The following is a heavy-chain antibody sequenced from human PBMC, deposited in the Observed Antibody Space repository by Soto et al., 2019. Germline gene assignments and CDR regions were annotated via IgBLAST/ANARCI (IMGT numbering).Heavy chain of an antibody. CDR3: AKRRGAGGHFDY. Sequence: GGSLRLSXAASGSTFSSYAMGWVRQGPGKGLEWVAVVSIGGSTHYADSVRGRFTISRDNSKNTLSLQMNSLTAEDTAVYFCAKRRGAGGHFDYWGQGALVTVSS. CDR2: VSIGGST. V-gene: IGHV3-23*01. J-gene: IGHJ4*02. D-gene: IGHD2-15*01. CDR1: GSTFSSYA.